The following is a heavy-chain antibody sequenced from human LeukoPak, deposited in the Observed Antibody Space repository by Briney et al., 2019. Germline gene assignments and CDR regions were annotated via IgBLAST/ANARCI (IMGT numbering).Heavy chain of an antibody. CDR1: GGTFSSYA. CDR2: ISAYNGNT. CDR3: ARIGYCSGGSCYGWFDP. V-gene: IGHV1-18*01. J-gene: IGHJ5*02. Sequence: GSSVKVSCKASGGTFSSYAISWVRQAPGQGLEWMGWISAYNGNTNYAQKLQGRVTMTTDTSTSTAYMELRSLRSDDTAVYYCARIGYCSGGSCYGWFDPWGQGTLVTVSS. D-gene: IGHD2-15*01.